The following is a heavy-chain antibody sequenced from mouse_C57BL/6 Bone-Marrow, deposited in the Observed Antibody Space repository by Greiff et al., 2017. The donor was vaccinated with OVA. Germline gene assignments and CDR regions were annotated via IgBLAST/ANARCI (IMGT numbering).Heavy chain of an antibody. V-gene: IGHV1-64*01. CDR2: IHPNSGST. Sequence: QVQLQQSGAELVKPGASVKLSCKASGYTFTSYWMHWVKQRPGQGLEWIGMIHPNSGSTNYNEKFKSKATLTVDKSSSTAYMQLSSLTSEDSAVYYCARSGYYYGSPLDYWGQGTTLTVSS. CDR1: GYTFTSYW. CDR3: ARSGYYYGSPLDY. J-gene: IGHJ2*01. D-gene: IGHD1-1*01.